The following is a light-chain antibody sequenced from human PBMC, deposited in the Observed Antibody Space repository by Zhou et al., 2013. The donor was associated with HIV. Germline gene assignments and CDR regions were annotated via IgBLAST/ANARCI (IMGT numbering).Light chain of an antibody. Sequence: EGVLTQSPATLPLFPGERATLSCRTSQGASESSLAWYQQRPGQAPRLLIYGGSSRATGVPDRFSGSASGSDFTLTISSLEPEDFAVYYCQQHSSSFTFGPGTIVEIK. CDR3: QQHSSSFT. CDR2: GGS. CDR1: QGASESS. J-gene: IGKJ3*01. V-gene: IGKV3D-20*02.